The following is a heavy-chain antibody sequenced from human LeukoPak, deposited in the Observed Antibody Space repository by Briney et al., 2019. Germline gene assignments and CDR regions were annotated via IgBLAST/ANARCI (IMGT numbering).Heavy chain of an antibody. CDR1: GITVNSTY. V-gene: IGHV3-66*04. J-gene: IGHJ6*02. CDR3: ARLFGSGWPGYFYYAMDV. D-gene: IGHD6-19*01. CDR2: AYSDGNT. Sequence: GGSLRLSCAASGITVNSTYISWVRQAPGKGLEWVSVAYSDGNTYYAGSVKGRFTISRDNSKNALFLQMNSLRAEDTAVYYCARLFGSGWPGYFYYAMDVWGQGTTVAVSS.